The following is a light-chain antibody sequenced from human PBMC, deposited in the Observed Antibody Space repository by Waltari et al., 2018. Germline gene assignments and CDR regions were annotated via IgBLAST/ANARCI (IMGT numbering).Light chain of an antibody. J-gene: IGKJ4*01. V-gene: IGKV3-11*01. Sequence: EIVLTQSPATLSLSPGESAILSCSASQSVSRYLAWYQQKPGQAPRLLIYDASNRAIGIPARFSGSGFGTDFTLTISSLEPEDFAVYYCQQRSNWPTFGGGTKVEIK. CDR1: QSVSRY. CDR2: DAS. CDR3: QQRSNWPT.